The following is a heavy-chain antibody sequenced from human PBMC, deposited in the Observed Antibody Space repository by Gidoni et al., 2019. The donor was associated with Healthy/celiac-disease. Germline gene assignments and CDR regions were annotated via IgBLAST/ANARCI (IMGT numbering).Heavy chain of an antibody. CDR2: IYYSGST. V-gene: IGHV4-30-4*01. CDR3: ARAGYCSGGSCSHFDY. CDR1: GGSISSGDYY. D-gene: IGHD2-15*01. Sequence: QVQLQESGPGLVKPSQTLSLTSTVSGGSISSGDYYWSWIRQPPGKGLEWIGYIYYSGSTYYNPSLKSRVTISVDTSKNQFSLKLSSVTAADTAVYYCARAGYCSGGSCSHFDYWGQGTLVTVSS. J-gene: IGHJ4*02.